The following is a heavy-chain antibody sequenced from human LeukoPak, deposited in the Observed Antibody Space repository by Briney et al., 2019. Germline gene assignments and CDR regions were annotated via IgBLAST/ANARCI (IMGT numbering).Heavy chain of an antibody. CDR2: FYYSGST. V-gene: IGHV4-59*01. Sequence: PSETLSLTCTVSGGSISSYYWSWIRQPPGKGLEWIGYFYYSGSTNYNPSLKSRVTISIDTSKNQFSLKLSSVTAADTAVYYCARSSAFLREGFDYWGQGTLVTVSS. D-gene: IGHD2/OR15-2a*01. J-gene: IGHJ4*02. CDR1: GGSISSYY. CDR3: ARSSAFLREGFDY.